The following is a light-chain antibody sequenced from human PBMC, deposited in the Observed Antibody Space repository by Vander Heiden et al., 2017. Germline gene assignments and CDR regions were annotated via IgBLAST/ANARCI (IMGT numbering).Light chain of an antibody. CDR1: QSISSW. V-gene: IGKV1-5*03. J-gene: IGKJ2*01. Sequence: DIQMTQSPSTLSASVGDRVTITSRASQSISSWLAWYQQKPGKAPKVLIYKASSLESGVPSRFSGSGSGTEFTLTISSLQPDDFATYYCQQFNSYPYTFGQGTKLEIK. CDR3: QQFNSYPYT. CDR2: KAS.